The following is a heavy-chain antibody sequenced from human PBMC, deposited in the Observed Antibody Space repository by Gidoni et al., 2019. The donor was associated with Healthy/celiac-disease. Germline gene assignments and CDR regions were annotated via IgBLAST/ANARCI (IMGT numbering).Heavy chain of an antibody. V-gene: IGHV3-48*02. CDR1: GFTFRRYR. D-gene: IGHD6-13*01. CDR2: ISSSSSTI. Sequence: EVQLVESGGGLVQPGGSLRLSCAASGFTFRRYRMNWVPQAPGKGLEWVSYISSSSSTIYYADSVKGRFTISRDNAKNSLYLQMNSLRDEDTAVYYCARDRPSSSWSYYYYGMDVWGQGTTVTVSS. CDR3: ARDRPSSSWSYYYYGMDV. J-gene: IGHJ6*02.